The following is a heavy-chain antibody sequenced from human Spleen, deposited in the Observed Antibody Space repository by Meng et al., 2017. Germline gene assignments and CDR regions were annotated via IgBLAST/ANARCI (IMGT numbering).Heavy chain of an antibody. J-gene: IGHJ4*02. D-gene: IGHD5-24*01. CDR1: GGSFCGYY. CDR2: INHSGST. CDR3: ARGPHRRWTDY. V-gene: IGHV4-34*01. Sequence: QWQLQQLGEALLKPSETLSLTCAVYGGSFCGYYWSGLRQPPGKGLEWMGEINHSGSTNYNPSLKSRVTISVDTSKNQFSLKLSSVTASDTAVYYCARGPHRRWTDYWGQGTLVTVSS.